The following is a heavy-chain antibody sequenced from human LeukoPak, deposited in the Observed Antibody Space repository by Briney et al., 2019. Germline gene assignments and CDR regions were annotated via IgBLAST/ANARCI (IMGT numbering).Heavy chain of an antibody. CDR2: ISGSGGST. D-gene: IGHD6-19*01. CDR1: GFTFSSYA. V-gene: IGHV3-23*01. Sequence: PGGSLRLSCAASGFTFSSYAMSWVRQAPGKGLEWVSAISGSGGSTYYADSVKGRFTISRDNSKNTLYLQMNSLRAEDTAVYCCAKGKYSSGWSYFDYWGQGTLVTVSS. J-gene: IGHJ4*02. CDR3: AKGKYSSGWSYFDY.